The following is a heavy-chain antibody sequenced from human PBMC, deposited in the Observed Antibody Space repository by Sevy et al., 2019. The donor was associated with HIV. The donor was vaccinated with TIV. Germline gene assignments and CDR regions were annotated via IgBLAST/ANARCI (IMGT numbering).Heavy chain of an antibody. CDR1: GGTFSSYA. J-gene: IGHJ6*03. Sequence: ASVKVSCKASGGTFSSYAISWVRQAPGQGLEWMGGIIPIFGTANYAQKFQGRVTITADKSTSTAYMELSSLRSEDTAVYYCARGENYYDSSVSSYYYYMDVWGKGTTVTVSS. D-gene: IGHD3-22*01. CDR3: ARGENYYDSSVSSYYYYMDV. V-gene: IGHV1-69*06. CDR2: IIPIFGTA.